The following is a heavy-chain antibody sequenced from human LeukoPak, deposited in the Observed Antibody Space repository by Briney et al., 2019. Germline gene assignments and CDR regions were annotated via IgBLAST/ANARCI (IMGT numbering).Heavy chain of an antibody. J-gene: IGHJ5*02. V-gene: IGHV1-2*02. Sequence: GGSVKVFCQASGYTFTGYYMHWVRQAPGQGLERMGWINPNSGGTNYAQKFQGRVTITRHTSITTAYVELSRLRSDDTAVYYCARDRLQYVAAAGTRMWFDPWGPGTLVTVSS. CDR2: INPNSGGT. CDR1: GYTFTGYY. D-gene: IGHD6-13*01. CDR3: ARDRLQYVAAAGTRMWFDP.